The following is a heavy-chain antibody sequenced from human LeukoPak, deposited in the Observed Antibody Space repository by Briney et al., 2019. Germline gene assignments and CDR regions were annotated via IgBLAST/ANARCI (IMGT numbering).Heavy chain of an antibody. J-gene: IGHJ4*02. CDR1: RFIFSNFG. CDR3: AKEVRRWELLGSLDY. Sequence: PGGSLRLSCAASRFIFSNFGMSWVRQAPGKGLEWASTIGGSGGGTYYADSVKGRFTISRDNSKNTLYLQMNSLRADDTAVYYCAKEVRRWELLGSLDYWGQGTLVTVSS. V-gene: IGHV3-23*01. D-gene: IGHD1-26*01. CDR2: IGGSGGGT.